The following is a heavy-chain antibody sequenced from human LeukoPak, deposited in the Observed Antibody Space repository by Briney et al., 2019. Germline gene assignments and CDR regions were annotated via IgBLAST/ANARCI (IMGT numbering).Heavy chain of an antibody. CDR3: ARVGSNCDNDY. CDR2: IGGGGYTI. J-gene: IGHJ4*02. D-gene: IGHD4-23*01. V-gene: IGHV3-11*01. Sequence: GGSLRLSCAASGFTSSDLYMCCICQAPGKGLEWVSYIGGGGYTIYYADSVKGRFTISRDNAKNSLYLQMNSLRAEDTAVYYCARVGSNCDNDYWGQGNLVTVSS. CDR1: GFTSSDLY.